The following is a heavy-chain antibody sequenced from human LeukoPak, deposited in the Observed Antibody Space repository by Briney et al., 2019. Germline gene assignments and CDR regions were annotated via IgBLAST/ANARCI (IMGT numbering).Heavy chain of an antibody. J-gene: IGHJ5*02. D-gene: IGHD6-13*01. CDR2: IHYSGST. CDR3: ARRICSSITCHENGGNWLDP. Sequence: PSDTLSLTCSVSGVSISSYFWNWIRQPPGGGLEWVACIHYSGSTNYNPSLKSRVAISLDTSRNRVSLQLNTVTAADTAVYYYARRICSSITCHENGGNWLDPWGQGTLVTVSS. V-gene: IGHV4-59*08. CDR1: GVSISSYF.